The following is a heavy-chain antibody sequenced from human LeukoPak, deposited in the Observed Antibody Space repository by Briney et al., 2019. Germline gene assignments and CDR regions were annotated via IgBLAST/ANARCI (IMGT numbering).Heavy chain of an antibody. V-gene: IGHV1-2*02. J-gene: IGHJ4*02. CDR2: INPNIGDT. CDR1: GYTFTGYY. Sequence: ASVKVSCKASGYTFTGYYVHWVRQAPGQGLEWIGWINPNIGDTNYAQKFQGRVTMTRDTSISTAYMELRSLRSDDTAVYYCARSMDSSGPDFDYWGQGTLVTVSS. D-gene: IGHD3-22*01. CDR3: ARSMDSSGPDFDY.